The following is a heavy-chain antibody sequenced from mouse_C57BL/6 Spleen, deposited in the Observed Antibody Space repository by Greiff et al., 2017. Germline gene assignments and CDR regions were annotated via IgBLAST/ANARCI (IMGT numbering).Heavy chain of an antibody. CDR1: GYTFTDYN. CDR3: ARERGDGYFVY. V-gene: IGHV1-22*01. D-gene: IGHD2-3*01. CDR2: INPNNGGT. Sequence: VQLQQSGPELVKPGASVKMSCKASGYTFTDYNMHWVKQSHGKSLEWIGYINPNNGGTSYNQKFKGKATLTVNKSSSPAYMELRSLTSEDSAVYYCARERGDGYFVYWGQGTTLTVSS. J-gene: IGHJ2*01.